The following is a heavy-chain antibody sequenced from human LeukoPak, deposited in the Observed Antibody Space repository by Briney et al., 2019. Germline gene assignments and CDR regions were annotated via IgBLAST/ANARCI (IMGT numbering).Heavy chain of an antibody. CDR1: GFTFSSYW. V-gene: IGHV3-7*01. D-gene: IGHD3-22*01. CDR2: IKQDGSEK. CDR3: ARDADSSGYYGGYYYYYGMDV. J-gene: IGHJ6*02. Sequence: GGSLRLSCAASGFTFSSYWMSWVRQAPGKGLEWVANIKQDGSEKYYVDSVKGRFTISRDNAKNSQYLQMNSLRAEDTAVYYCARDADSSGYYGGYYYYYGMDVWGQGTTVTVSS.